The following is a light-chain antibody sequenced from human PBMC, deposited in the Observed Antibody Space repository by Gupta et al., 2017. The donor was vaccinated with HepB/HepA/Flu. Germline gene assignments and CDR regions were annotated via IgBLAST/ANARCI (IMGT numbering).Light chain of an antibody. V-gene: IGKV4-1*01. CDR1: QSVLYSSNNKNY. Sequence: DIVMTQSPDSLAVSLGERATINCKSSQSVLYSSNNKNYLAWYQQKPGQPPKLLIYWASTRESGVPDRFSGSGSGTDFTRTISSLQAEDVAVYYCQQYYSTPGSFGQETKLEIK. CDR2: WAS. J-gene: IGKJ2*04. CDR3: QQYYSTPGS.